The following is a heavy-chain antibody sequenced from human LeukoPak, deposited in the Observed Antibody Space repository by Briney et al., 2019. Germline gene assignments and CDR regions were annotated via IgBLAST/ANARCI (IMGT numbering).Heavy chain of an antibody. J-gene: IGHJ3*02. Sequence: PSETLSLTCTVSGGSISSYYWSWIRQPPGKGLEWIGYIYYSGSTNYNPSLKSRVTISVDTSKNQFSLKLSSVTAADTAVYYCARRRLYYYGSGSYSLYDAFDIWGQGTMVTVSS. D-gene: IGHD3-10*01. CDR1: GGSISSYY. V-gene: IGHV4-59*08. CDR2: IYYSGST. CDR3: ARRRLYYYGSGSYSLYDAFDI.